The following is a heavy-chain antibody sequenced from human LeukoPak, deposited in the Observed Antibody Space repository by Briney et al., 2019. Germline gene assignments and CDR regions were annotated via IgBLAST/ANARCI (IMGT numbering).Heavy chain of an antibody. CDR2: IRSKANSYAT. CDR3: TSLWFGELLRYYYYMDV. V-gene: IGHV3-73*01. D-gene: IGHD3-10*01. J-gene: IGHJ6*03. CDR1: GFTFSSYS. Sequence: PGGSLRLSCAASGFTFSSYSMNWVRQASGKGLEWVGRIRSKANSYATAYAASVKGRFTISRDDSKNTAYLQMNSLKTEDTAVYYCTSLWFGELLRYYYYMDVWGKGTTVTVSS.